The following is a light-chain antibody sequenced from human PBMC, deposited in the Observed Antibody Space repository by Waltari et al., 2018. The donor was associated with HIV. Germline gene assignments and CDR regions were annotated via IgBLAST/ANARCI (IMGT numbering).Light chain of an antibody. J-gene: IGLJ2*01. V-gene: IGLV2-14*03. CDR1: TSHFPLYNF. Sequence: QSALTQPASVSGSPGHSVTIPCPRTTSHFPLYNFVPWYHPYTGHVPKVIIYDVTIRPSGVPHRVSGSRSGNTASLTISGLQVDDEAVYYCSTHTTNDTLEFGGGTKLTV. CDR3: STHTTNDTLE. CDR2: DVT.